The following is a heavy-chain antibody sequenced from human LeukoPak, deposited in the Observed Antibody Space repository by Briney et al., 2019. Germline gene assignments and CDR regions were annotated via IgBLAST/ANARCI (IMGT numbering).Heavy chain of an antibody. D-gene: IGHD3-22*01. CDR1: GGSISNYY. Sequence: PSETLSLTCTVSGGSISNYYWSWIRKPPGKGLEWIGFIYYSGSTTYNPSLKSRATISVDTSKNQFSLKLSSVTAADTAVYYCARGTMMVGPWGQGTLVTVSS. CDR2: IYYSGST. CDR3: ARGTMMVGP. V-gene: IGHV4-59*01. J-gene: IGHJ5*02.